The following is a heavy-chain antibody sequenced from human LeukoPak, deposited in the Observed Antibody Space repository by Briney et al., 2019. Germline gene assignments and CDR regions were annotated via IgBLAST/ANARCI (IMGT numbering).Heavy chain of an antibody. D-gene: IGHD6-13*01. J-gene: IGHJ4*02. CDR2: ISGSGSST. Sequence: GGSLRLSCAASGIAFNNYDMNWVRQAPGKGLEWVSAISGSGSSTYYAVSVKGRFTISRDNSKNTLYLQMNSLRAEDTAVYYCAKEGGSSWYCFDFWGQGTLVTVSS. CDR1: GIAFNNYD. V-gene: IGHV3-23*01. CDR3: AKEGGSSWYCFDF.